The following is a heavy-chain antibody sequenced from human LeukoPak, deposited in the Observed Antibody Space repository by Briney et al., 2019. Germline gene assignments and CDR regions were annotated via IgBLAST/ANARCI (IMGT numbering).Heavy chain of an antibody. CDR3: AREESDGAYYYYGMDV. CDR2: IYSGGST. CDR1: GFTVSSNY. J-gene: IGHJ6*02. D-gene: IGHD2-21*02. Sequence: GGSLRLSSAASGFTVSSNYMSWVRQAPGKGLEWVSVIYSGGSTYYADSVKGRFTISRDNSKNTLYLQMNSLRAEDTAVYYCAREESDGAYYYYGMDVWGQGTTVTVSS. V-gene: IGHV3-66*01.